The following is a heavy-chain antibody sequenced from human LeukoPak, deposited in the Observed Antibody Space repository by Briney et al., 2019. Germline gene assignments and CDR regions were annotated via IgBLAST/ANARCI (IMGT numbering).Heavy chain of an antibody. CDR1: GFTVSSNY. J-gene: IGHJ4*02. V-gene: IGHV3-7*01. D-gene: IGHD3-10*01. Sequence: GGSLRLSCAASGFTVSSNYMTWVRQAPGKGLGWVANINQDGTEKYYVDSVKGRFTISRDNAKNSLCLQMNSLRVEDTAVYYCAKVAKYYYGSETYYFFEHWGQGDPGHRLL. CDR3: AKVAKYYYGSETYYFFEH. CDR2: INQDGTEK.